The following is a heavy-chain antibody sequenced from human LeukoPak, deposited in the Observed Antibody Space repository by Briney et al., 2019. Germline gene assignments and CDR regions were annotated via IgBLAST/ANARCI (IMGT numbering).Heavy chain of an antibody. CDR2: ISSSSSYI. Sequence: TGGSLRLSCAASGFTFSSYSMNWVRQAPGKGLEWVSSISSSSSYIYYADSVKGRFTISRDNAKNSLYLQMNSLRADDTAVYYCARRGWDQSWFDPWGQGTLVTISS. J-gene: IGHJ5*02. D-gene: IGHD1-26*01. V-gene: IGHV3-21*01. CDR1: GFTFSSYS. CDR3: ARRGWDQSWFDP.